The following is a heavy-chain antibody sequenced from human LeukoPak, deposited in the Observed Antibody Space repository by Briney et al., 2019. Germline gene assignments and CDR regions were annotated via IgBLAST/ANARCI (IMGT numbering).Heavy chain of an antibody. CDR1: GGSISSYY. CDR3: ARDQYSSSSYYMDV. Sequence: PSETLSLTCTVSGGSISSYYWSWIRQPPGKGLEWIGYIYFSGSTNYNPSLKSRVTISVDTSKNQFSLKLSSVTAADTAVYYCARDQYSSSSYYMDVWGKGTTVTVSS. CDR2: IYFSGST. D-gene: IGHD6-6*01. J-gene: IGHJ6*03. V-gene: IGHV4-59*01.